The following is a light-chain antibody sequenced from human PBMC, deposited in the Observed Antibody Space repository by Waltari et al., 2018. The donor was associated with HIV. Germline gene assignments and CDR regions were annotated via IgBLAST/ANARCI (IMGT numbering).Light chain of an antibody. CDR1: SSNIGSNY. CDR2: RTN. Sequence: QSVLTQPPSASGTPGQRVTISCSGSSSNIGSNYVYWYQQLPGTAPKLLIYRTNQRPSGAPDRFSASKSGTSASLAITGLRSEDEADYYCAAWDDGLSGPVFGGGTKLTVL. J-gene: IGLJ3*02. CDR3: AAWDDGLSGPV. V-gene: IGLV1-47*01.